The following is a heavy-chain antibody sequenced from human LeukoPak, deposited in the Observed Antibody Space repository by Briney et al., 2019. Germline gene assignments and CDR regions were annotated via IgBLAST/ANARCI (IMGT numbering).Heavy chain of an antibody. CDR1: GFSFSTYA. Sequence: GGSLRLSCAAPGFSFSTYAMVWVRQAPGKGLEWVSAVSSSAKTTYYADSVEGRFTISRDNFRNTLYLQMNSLRAEDTAVYYCAKTFNDGYHDPFDIWGPGTMVTVSS. J-gene: IGHJ3*02. CDR3: AKTFNDGYHDPFDI. V-gene: IGHV3-23*01. D-gene: IGHD5-18*01. CDR2: VSSSAKTT.